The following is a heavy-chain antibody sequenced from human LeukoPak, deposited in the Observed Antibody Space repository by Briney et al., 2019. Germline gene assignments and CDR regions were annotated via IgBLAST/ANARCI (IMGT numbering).Heavy chain of an antibody. CDR1: GGSISRDNW. D-gene: IGHD3-22*01. Sequence: SGTLSLTCTVSGGSISRDNWWGWVRQPPGKGLEWIGEIHHSGSTNYNPSLKSRVTISVDTSKKQFSLKLSSVTAADTAVYYCTRVDYDLTFDYWGQGTLVTVSS. CDR2: IHHSGST. CDR3: TRVDYDLTFDY. J-gene: IGHJ4*02. V-gene: IGHV4-4*02.